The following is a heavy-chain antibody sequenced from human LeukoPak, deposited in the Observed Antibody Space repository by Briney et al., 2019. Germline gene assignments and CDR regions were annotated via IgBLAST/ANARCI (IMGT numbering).Heavy chain of an antibody. V-gene: IGHV3-7*04. D-gene: IGHD3-9*01. Sequence: PGGSLRLSCAASGFTFSSYWMSWVRQAPGKGREWVANIKQDGSEKYYVDSVKGRFTISRDNAKNSLYLQMNSLRAEDTAVYYCARDQRRYFDWLLTPLDYWGQGTLVTVSS. CDR3: ARDQRRYFDWLLTPLDY. CDR2: IKQDGSEK. CDR1: GFTFSSYW. J-gene: IGHJ4*02.